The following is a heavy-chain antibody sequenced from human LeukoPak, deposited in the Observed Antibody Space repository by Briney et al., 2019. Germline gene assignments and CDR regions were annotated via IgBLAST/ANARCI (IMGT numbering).Heavy chain of an antibody. D-gene: IGHD1-26*01. CDR2: ISWNSGSI. Sequence: PGRSLRLSCAASGFTFDDYATHWVRQAPGKGLEWVSGISWNSGSIGYADSVKGRFTISRDNAKNSLYLQMNSLRAEDTALYYCAKVGGGSYYYNAFDIWGQGTMVTVSS. V-gene: IGHV3-9*01. J-gene: IGHJ3*02. CDR1: GFTFDDYA. CDR3: AKVGGGSYYYNAFDI.